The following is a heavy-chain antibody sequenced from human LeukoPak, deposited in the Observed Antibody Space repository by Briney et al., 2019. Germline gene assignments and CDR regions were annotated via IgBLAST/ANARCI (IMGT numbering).Heavy chain of an antibody. J-gene: IGHJ3*02. V-gene: IGHV4-31*03. CDR1: GGSISSGGYY. D-gene: IGHD3-10*01. Sequence: SQTLSLTCTVSGGSISSGGYYWSWIRQHPGKGLEWIGYIYYSGSTYYNPSLKSRVTISVDTSKNQFSLELSSVTAADTAVYYCARLTLSGSRSVLDAFDIWGQGTMVTVSS. CDR2: IYYSGST. CDR3: ARLTLSGSRSVLDAFDI.